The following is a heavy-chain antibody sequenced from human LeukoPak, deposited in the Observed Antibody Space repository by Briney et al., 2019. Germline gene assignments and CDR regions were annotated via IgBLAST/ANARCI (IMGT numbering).Heavy chain of an antibody. V-gene: IGHV4-39*01. Sequence: SETLSLTCTVSGGSISSSSYYWGWIRQPPGKGLEWIGSIYYSGSTYYNPSLKSRVTISVDTSKNQFSLKLSSVTAADTAVYYCARHMTTVTTMGNIWFDPWGQGTLVTASS. CDR3: ARHMTTVTTMGNIWFDP. J-gene: IGHJ5*02. CDR2: IYYSGST. CDR1: GGSISSSSYY. D-gene: IGHD4-11*01.